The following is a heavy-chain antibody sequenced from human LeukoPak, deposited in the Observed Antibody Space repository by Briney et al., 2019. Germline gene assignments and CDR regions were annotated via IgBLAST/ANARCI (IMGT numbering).Heavy chain of an antibody. Sequence: GGSLRLSCAASGFTVSSNYMSWVRQAPGQGLEWVSVIYSGGSTYYADSVKGRFTISRDNSKNTLYLQMNSLRAEDTAVYYCARGLRGIAAAGADWFYPWGQGTLVTVSS. CDR3: ARGLRGIAAAGADWFYP. CDR1: GFTVSSNY. CDR2: IYSGGST. J-gene: IGHJ5*02. D-gene: IGHD6-13*01. V-gene: IGHV3-66*01.